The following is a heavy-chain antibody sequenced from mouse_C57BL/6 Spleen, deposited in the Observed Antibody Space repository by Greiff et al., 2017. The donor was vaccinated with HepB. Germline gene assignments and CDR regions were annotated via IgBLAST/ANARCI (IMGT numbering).Heavy chain of an antibody. CDR1: GFNIKDDY. CDR3: SSIYYGYFDY. J-gene: IGHJ2*01. V-gene: IGHV14-4*01. CDR2: IDPENGDT. Sequence: EVQLQQSGAELVRPGASVKLSCTASGFNIKDDYMHWGKQRPEQGLEWIGWIDPENGDTEYASKFQGKATITADTSSNTAYLQLSSLTSEDTAVYYCSSIYYGYFDYWGQGTTLTVSS. D-gene: IGHD2-1*01.